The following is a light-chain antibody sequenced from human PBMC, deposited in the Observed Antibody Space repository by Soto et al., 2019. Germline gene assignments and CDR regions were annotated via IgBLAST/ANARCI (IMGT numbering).Light chain of an antibody. CDR2: GNS. V-gene: IGLV1-40*01. CDR3: QSYDNSLKIV. CDR1: SSNIGAGYD. J-gene: IGLJ3*02. Sequence: QSVLAQPPSVSGAPGQRVTIFCTGRSSNIGAGYDVHWYQQVPGTAPRLLIYGNSNRPSGVPDRFSGSKSGTSASLAITGLQAEDEADYYCQSYDNSLKIVVGGGTKGTVL.